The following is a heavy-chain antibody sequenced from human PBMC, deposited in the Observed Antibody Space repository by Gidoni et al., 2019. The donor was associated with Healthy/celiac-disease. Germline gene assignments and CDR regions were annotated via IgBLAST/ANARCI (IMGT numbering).Heavy chain of an antibody. CDR1: GFTFSSHG. CDR3: ARDRYYDSSGYYYPDAFDI. Sequence: QVQLVVSGGGVVQPGRSLRPSCAASGFTFSSHGMHWVRQAPGKGLEWVAVIWYDGSNKYYADSVKGRFTISRDNSKNTLYLQMNSLRAEDTAVYYCARDRYYDSSGYYYPDAFDIWGQGTMVTVSS. J-gene: IGHJ3*02. D-gene: IGHD3-22*01. CDR2: IWYDGSNK. V-gene: IGHV3-33*01.